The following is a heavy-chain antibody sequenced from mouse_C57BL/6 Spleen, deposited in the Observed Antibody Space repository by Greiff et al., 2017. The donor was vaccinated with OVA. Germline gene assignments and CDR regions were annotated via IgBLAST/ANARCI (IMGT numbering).Heavy chain of an antibody. Sequence: VQLQQPGAELVKPGASVKLSCKASGYTFTSYCLHCVKQRPGQGLEWIGMLHPNSGSTNYNAKFKSKTTLTVDKSSSTSYMQLSRLTAEDAAGYYGAREGNRDYYAIYYWGQGTSVTVS. CDR3: AREGNRDYYAIYY. V-gene: IGHV1-64*01. J-gene: IGHJ4*01. CDR2: LHPNSGST. CDR1: GYTFTSYC. D-gene: IGHD2-1*01.